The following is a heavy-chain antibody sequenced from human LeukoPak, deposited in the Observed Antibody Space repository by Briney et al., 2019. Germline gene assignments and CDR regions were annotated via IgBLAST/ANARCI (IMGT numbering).Heavy chain of an antibody. Sequence: GGSLRLSCAASGLTFSTSEMNWVRQAPGRGLEWSSCISTHGSTTYYADSVRGRFTISRDNAENSLYLQMNSLRAEDTAVYYCARGFRHTAMFLDHWGQGNLVTVSS. CDR2: ISTHGSTT. CDR3: ARGFRHTAMFLDH. D-gene: IGHD5-18*01. CDR1: GLTFSTSE. V-gene: IGHV3-48*03. J-gene: IGHJ4*02.